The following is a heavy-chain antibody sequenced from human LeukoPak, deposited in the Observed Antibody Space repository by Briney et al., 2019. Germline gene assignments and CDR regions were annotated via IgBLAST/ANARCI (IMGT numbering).Heavy chain of an antibody. Sequence: GGPLRLSCAASGFTFSSYAMHWVRQAPAKGLHWVAIISFGGTNKYYADSVKGRFTISRDNSRDTLYLQMNSLRTEDTAVYYCVSSTVTTSHFDFWGQGTLVTVSS. CDR3: VSSTVTTSHFDF. CDR1: GFTFSSYA. CDR2: ISFGGTNK. J-gene: IGHJ4*02. V-gene: IGHV3-30-3*01. D-gene: IGHD4-17*01.